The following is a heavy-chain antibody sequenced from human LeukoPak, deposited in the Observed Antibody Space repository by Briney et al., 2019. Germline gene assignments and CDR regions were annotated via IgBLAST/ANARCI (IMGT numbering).Heavy chain of an antibody. V-gene: IGHV4-39*07. CDR2: IYYSGST. D-gene: IGHD3-10*01. CDR3: ARDKGYYGSGSFFDY. Sequence: PSETLSLTCAVSGASINSSSSYWHWIRQPPGKGLEWIGSIYYSGSTYYNPSLKSRVTISVDTSKNQFSLKLSSVTAADTAVYYCARDKGYYGSGSFFDYWGQGTLVTVSS. J-gene: IGHJ4*02. CDR1: GASINSSSSY.